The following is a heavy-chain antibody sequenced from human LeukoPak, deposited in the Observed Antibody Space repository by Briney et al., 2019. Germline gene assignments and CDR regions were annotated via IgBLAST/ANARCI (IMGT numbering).Heavy chain of an antibody. D-gene: IGHD6-13*01. CDR3: TTVYSSSWYRYYYYMDV. CDR1: GFTFSNAW. CDR2: IKSKTDGGTT. Sequence: GGSLRLSCAASGFTFSNAWMSWVRQAPGKGLEWVGRIKSKTDGGTTDYAAPVKGRFTISRDDSKNTLYLQMNSLKTEDTAVYYCTTVYSSSWYRYYYYMDVWGKGTTVTISS. V-gene: IGHV3-15*01. J-gene: IGHJ6*03.